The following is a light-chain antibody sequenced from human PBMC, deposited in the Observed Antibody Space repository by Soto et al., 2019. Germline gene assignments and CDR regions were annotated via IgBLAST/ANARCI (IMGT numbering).Light chain of an antibody. J-gene: IGKJ5*01. Sequence: EIVMTQSPATLSVSPGERATLSCRASQSVSSNLAWYQQKPGQAPRLLIYGASTRATGIPARFSGSGSGTEFTLTISSLQSEEFAVYYCQQYNNWPPAFGQGTRLEI. CDR3: QQYNNWPPA. CDR2: GAS. V-gene: IGKV3-15*01. CDR1: QSVSSN.